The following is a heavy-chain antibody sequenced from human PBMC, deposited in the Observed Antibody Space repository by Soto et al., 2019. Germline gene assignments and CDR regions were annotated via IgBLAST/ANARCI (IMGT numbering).Heavy chain of an antibody. Sequence: ASVKVSCKASGYTFTDYFIHWVRQAPGQGLEWMGWINPNSGATNYAQRFQGRATMTRDTSINTAYMEVSSLRSGDTAVYYCARARRGSKLDYWGQGTLVTVSS. D-gene: IGHD6-13*01. CDR3: ARARRGSKLDY. CDR2: INPNSGAT. J-gene: IGHJ4*02. V-gene: IGHV1-2*02. CDR1: GYTFTDYF.